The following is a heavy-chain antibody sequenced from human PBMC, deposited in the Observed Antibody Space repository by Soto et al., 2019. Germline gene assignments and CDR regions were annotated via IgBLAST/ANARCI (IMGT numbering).Heavy chain of an antibody. J-gene: IGHJ6*02. Sequence: QVQLVQSGAEEKKPGASVKVSCKASGYTFTSYAMHWVRQAPGQRLEWMGWINAGNGNTKYSKKFQGRVTITRNTSASTAYMELSSLRSEDTAVYYWARDPSYYGMDVWGQGTTVTVSS. V-gene: IGHV1-3*05. CDR1: GYTFTSYA. CDR2: INAGNGNT. CDR3: ARDPSYYGMDV.